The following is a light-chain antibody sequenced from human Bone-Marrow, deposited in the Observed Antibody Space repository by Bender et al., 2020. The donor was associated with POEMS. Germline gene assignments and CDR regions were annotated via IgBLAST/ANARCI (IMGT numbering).Light chain of an antibody. CDR3: AVWDDSLNGWV. CDR2: SSH. V-gene: IGLV1-44*01. Sequence: QSVVTQPPSASGTPGQRVTIPCSGGSSNIGAHAVNWYQHLPGTAPKLLIYSSHRRPSEVPDRFSGSRSGTSASLAISGLQSEDEADYYCAVWDDSLNGWVFGGGTKLTVL. CDR1: SSNIGAHA. J-gene: IGLJ3*02.